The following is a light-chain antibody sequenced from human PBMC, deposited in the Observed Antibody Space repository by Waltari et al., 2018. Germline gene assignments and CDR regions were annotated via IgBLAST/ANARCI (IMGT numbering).Light chain of an antibody. CDR3: QHHVRLPAT. J-gene: IGKJ1*01. V-gene: IGKV3-20*01. Sequence: IVLTQSPGTLSLSQGERATLSCRASQSVNTYLAWYQQKPGQAPRLLIYGAYTRAASIPDRFSGSGFGTDFSLTISRLEAEDFAVYYCQHHVRLPATFGQGTKVEIK. CDR1: QSVNTY. CDR2: GAY.